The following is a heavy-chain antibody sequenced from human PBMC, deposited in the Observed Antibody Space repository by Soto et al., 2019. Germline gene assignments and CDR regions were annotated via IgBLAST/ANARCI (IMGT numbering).Heavy chain of an antibody. Sequence: QVQLQESGPGLVKPSETLSLTCTISGGSISAYYWSWIRQPPGKGLEWIGYIYYNGSTNYNPSLKSRVTISIDTSKNQFSLKLTSVTAADTAVYYCARGYDFWSGSLQYYFDYWGQGTLVTVSS. CDR1: GGSISAYY. D-gene: IGHD3-3*01. V-gene: IGHV4-59*01. CDR3: ARGYDFWSGSLQYYFDY. J-gene: IGHJ4*02. CDR2: IYYNGST.